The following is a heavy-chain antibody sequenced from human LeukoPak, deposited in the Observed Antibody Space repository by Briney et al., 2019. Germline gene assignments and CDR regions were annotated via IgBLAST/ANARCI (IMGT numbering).Heavy chain of an antibody. J-gene: IGHJ3*02. CDR1: GSTFSSYS. Sequence: GGSLRLSCAASGSTFSSYSMNWVRQAPGKGLEWVSSISSSSSYIYYADSVKGRFTISRDNAKNSLYLQMNSLRAEDTAVYYCARVLGGYDSSGDDAFDIWGQGTMVTVSS. V-gene: IGHV3-21*01. CDR3: ARVLGGYDSSGDDAFDI. CDR2: ISSSSSYI. D-gene: IGHD3-22*01.